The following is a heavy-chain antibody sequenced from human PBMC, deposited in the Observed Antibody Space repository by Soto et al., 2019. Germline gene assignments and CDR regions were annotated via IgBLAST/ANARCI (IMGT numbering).Heavy chain of an antibody. J-gene: IGHJ4*02. V-gene: IGHV4-61*03. Sequence: SETLSLTCAVFGGSVSSETHFWSWIRQPPGKGLEWIGYIYHIGITNSNPSLKGRLTISVDKSTNHFSLSLASVTAADTAIYYCAREDMSGTYYFDSWGQGTRVTVSS. CDR2: IYHIGIT. CDR1: GGSVSSETHF. CDR3: AREDMSGTYYFDS. D-gene: IGHD1-26*01.